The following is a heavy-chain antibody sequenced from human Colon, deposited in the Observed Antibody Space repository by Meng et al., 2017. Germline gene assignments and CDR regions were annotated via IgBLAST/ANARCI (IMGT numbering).Heavy chain of an antibody. Sequence: QVQLRESGPALVKPSETLSLTCAVSGDSITNHNWWAWVRQPPGKGLEWIGEIPHRGSSAYNPSLKSRITISVDTSKNQFSLKLSSVTAADTAVYYCAREVSRDNSGYLNYFDYWGQGALVTVSS. CDR2: IPHRGSS. V-gene: IGHV4-4*02. CDR1: GDSITNHNW. J-gene: IGHJ4*02. D-gene: IGHD3-22*01. CDR3: AREVSRDNSGYLNYFDY.